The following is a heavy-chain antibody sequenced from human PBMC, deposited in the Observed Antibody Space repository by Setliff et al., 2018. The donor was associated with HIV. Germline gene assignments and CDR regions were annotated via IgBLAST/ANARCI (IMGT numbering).Heavy chain of an antibody. CDR2: ISTSSTYT. D-gene: IGHD2-2*01. V-gene: IGHV3-21*01. CDR3: ARGEPTILVVPAAFFDY. Sequence: GGSLRLSCAASGLTVTTNYMSWVRQAPGKGLEWVSSISTSSTYTYYADSVKGRFTISRDNAKKSLYLQMNSLRAEDTAVYYCARGEPTILVVPAAFFDYWGQGTLVTVSS. CDR1: GLTVTTNY. J-gene: IGHJ4*02.